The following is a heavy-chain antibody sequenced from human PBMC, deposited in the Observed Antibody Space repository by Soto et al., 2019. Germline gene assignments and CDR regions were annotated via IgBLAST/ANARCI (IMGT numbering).Heavy chain of an antibody. D-gene: IGHD2-21*02. CDR3: ARDLAYCGGDCYSP. J-gene: IGHJ5*02. Sequence: GASVKVCCKASGGTFGSYTISWVRQAPGQGLEWMGRIIPILGIANYAQKFQGRVTITADKSTSTAYMELSSLRSEDTAVYYCARDLAYCGGDCYSPWGQGTLVTVSS. CDR2: IIPILGIA. V-gene: IGHV1-69*04. CDR1: GGTFGSYT.